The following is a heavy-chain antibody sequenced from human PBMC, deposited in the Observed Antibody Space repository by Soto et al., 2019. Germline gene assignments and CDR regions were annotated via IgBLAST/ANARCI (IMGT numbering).Heavy chain of an antibody. V-gene: IGHV1-3*01. CDR1: GYTFTSYA. CDR3: ARRRAETGTTGSDWFDP. D-gene: IGHD1-7*01. J-gene: IGHJ5*02. CDR2: INAGNGNT. Sequence: ASVKVSCKASGYTFTSYAMHWVRQAPGQRLEWMGWINAGNGNTKNSQKFQGRVTITRDTSASTAYMELSSLRSEDTAVYYCARRRAETGTTGSDWFDPWGQGTLVTVSS.